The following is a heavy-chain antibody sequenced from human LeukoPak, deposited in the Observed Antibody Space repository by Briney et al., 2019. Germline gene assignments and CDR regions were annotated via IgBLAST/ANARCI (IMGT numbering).Heavy chain of an antibody. D-gene: IGHD2-15*01. V-gene: IGHV4-38-2*02. CDR2: IYTSGST. CDR3: ARVQGYCSDGRCLF. Sequence: SETLSLTCTVSGYSISSGYYWGWIRQPPGKGLEWIGRIYTSGSTNYNPSLKSRVTISVDTSKNQFSLKLSSVTAADTAVYYCARVQGYCSDGRCLFWGQGTLVTVSS. J-gene: IGHJ4*02. CDR1: GYSISSGYY.